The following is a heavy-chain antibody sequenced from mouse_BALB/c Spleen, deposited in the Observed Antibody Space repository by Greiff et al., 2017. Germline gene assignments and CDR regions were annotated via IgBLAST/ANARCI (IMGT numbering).Heavy chain of an antibody. CDR2: ISSGGSYT. D-gene: IGHD1-1*01. Sequence: EVMLVESGGDLVKPGGSLKLSCAASGFTFSSYGMSWVRQTPDKRLEWVATISSGGSYTYYPDSVKGRFTISRDNAKNTLYLQMSSLKSEDTAMYYCARQDGSYFDYWGQGTTLTVSS. V-gene: IGHV5-6*01. J-gene: IGHJ2*01. CDR1: GFTFSSYG. CDR3: ARQDGSYFDY.